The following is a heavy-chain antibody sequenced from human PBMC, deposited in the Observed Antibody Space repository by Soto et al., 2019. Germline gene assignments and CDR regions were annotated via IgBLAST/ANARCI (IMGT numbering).Heavy chain of an antibody. V-gene: IGHV3-74*01. CDR1: GFTFSSYG. CDR2: INNDGSRT. Sequence: ESXRLACSSSGFTFSSYGINWFRQAPGKGLVWVSHINNDGSRTNYADSVNGRFTISRDNAQNMLYLQMNSLTAEDTAVYYCERACRDDQFDTWGQGTLVTVAS. J-gene: IGHJ5*02. CDR3: ERACRDDQFDT. D-gene: IGHD1-1*01.